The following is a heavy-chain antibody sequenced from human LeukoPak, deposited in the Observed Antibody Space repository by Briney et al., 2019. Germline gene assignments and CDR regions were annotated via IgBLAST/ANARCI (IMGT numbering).Heavy chain of an antibody. D-gene: IGHD2-8*01. Sequence: SETLSLTCAVYGASFNTYYWTWLRQSPDKGLEWIGEVNHDGDTNVNPSLRSRVVMSVDASKNQFSLKLTSVTATDTAVYFCARGPVASPNDRLNFFFDFWGQGTLVTVSS. J-gene: IGHJ5*01. CDR2: VNHDGDT. CDR1: GASFNTYY. V-gene: IGHV4-34*01. CDR3: ARGPVASPNDRLNFFFDF.